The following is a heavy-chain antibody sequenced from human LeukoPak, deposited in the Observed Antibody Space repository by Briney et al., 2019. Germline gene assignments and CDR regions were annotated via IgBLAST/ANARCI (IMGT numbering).Heavy chain of an antibody. CDR1: GYTFSSYS. Sequence: GGSLRLSCLASGYTFSSYSINWVRQAPGKGLEWVSSISVRSNYIYYADSVGGRFRISRDDARDSLYLQMNSLRAEDTAVYYCVRLRRNSDTSGFYYYYDFWGQGTLVTVSS. CDR2: ISVRSNYI. J-gene: IGHJ4*02. V-gene: IGHV3-21*01. D-gene: IGHD3-22*01. CDR3: VRLRRNSDTSGFYYYYDF.